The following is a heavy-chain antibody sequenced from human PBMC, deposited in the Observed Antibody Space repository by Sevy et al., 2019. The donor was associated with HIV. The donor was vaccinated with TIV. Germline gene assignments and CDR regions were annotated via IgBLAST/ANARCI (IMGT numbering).Heavy chain of an antibody. D-gene: IGHD1-26*01. CDR2: INSDGSST. Sequence: GGSLRLSCAASGFTFSSYWMHWVRQAPGKGLVWISRINSDGSSTSYADSVKGRFTSSRDNAKNTLYLQMNSLRAEDTAVYYCARASGGSYSTFFDYWGQGTLVTVSS. J-gene: IGHJ4*02. CDR1: GFTFSSYW. V-gene: IGHV3-74*01. CDR3: ARASGGSYSTFFDY.